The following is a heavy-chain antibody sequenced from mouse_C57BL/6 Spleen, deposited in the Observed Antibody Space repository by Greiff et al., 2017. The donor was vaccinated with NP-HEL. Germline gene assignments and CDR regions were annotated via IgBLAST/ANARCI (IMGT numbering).Heavy chain of an antibody. Sequence: DVQLQESGPGLVKPSQSLSLTCSVTGYSITSGYYWNWIRQFPGNKLEWMGYISYDGSNNYNPSLKNRISITRDTSKNQFFLKLNSVTTEDTATYYCARDEENWDDAWLAYWGQGTLVTVSA. D-gene: IGHD4-1*01. J-gene: IGHJ3*01. CDR3: ARDEENWDDAWLAY. CDR2: ISYDGSN. V-gene: IGHV3-6*01. CDR1: GYSITSGYY.